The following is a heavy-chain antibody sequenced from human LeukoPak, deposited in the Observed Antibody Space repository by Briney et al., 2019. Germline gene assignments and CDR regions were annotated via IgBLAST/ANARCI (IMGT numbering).Heavy chain of an antibody. CDR3: ARDKSGSYPEGWFDP. CDR2: IIPIFGTA. Sequence: SVKVSCMASGGTFSSYAISWVRQAPGQGLEWMGGIIPIFGTANYAQKFQGRVTITTDESTSTAYMELSSLRSEDTAVYYCARDKSGSYPEGWFDPWGQGTLVTVSS. D-gene: IGHD1-26*01. J-gene: IGHJ5*02. CDR1: GGTFSSYA. V-gene: IGHV1-69*05.